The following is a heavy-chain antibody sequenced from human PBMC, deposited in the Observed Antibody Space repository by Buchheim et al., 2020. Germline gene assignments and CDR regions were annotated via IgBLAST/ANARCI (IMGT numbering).Heavy chain of an antibody. CDR1: GFSFTTYA. D-gene: IGHD5-12*01. J-gene: IGHJ4*02. V-gene: IGHV3-23*01. CDR2: ISATGATT. Sequence: EVQLLESGGGLVQPGGSLRLSCEASGFSFTTYAMTWVRQAPGKGLEWVSVISATGATTYYADSVKGRFTISRDNSRNTVYLQMNSLRAEDTAIYHCGKKKVISGTIFPADFWGQGTL. CDR3: GKKKVISGTIFPADF.